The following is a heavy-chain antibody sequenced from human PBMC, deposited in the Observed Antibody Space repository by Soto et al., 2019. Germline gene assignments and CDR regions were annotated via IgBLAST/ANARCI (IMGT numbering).Heavy chain of an antibody. CDR3: AKALGAGGYCSGGSCYEGF. D-gene: IGHD2-15*01. CDR1: GFTFSSYA. Sequence: EVQLLESGGGLVQPGGSLRLSCAASGFTFSSYAMSWVRQAPGKGLEWVSAISGSGGSTYYADSVKGRFTISRDNAKNTLYLQMNSLRAEDTAVYYCAKALGAGGYCSGGSCYEGFWGQGTMVTVSS. V-gene: IGHV3-23*01. J-gene: IGHJ3*01. CDR2: ISGSGGST.